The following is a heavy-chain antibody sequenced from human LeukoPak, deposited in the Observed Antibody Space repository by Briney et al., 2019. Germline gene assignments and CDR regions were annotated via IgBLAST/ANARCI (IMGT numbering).Heavy chain of an antibody. V-gene: IGHV3-30-3*01. CDR3: AKDQQLRSRFDP. CDR2: ISYDGSNK. CDR1: GFTFSSYA. D-gene: IGHD6-13*01. J-gene: IGHJ5*02. Sequence: PGGSLRLSCAASGFTFSSYAMHWVRQAPGKGLEWVAVISYDGSNKYYADSVKGRFTISRDNSKNTLYLQMNSLRAEDTAVYYCAKDQQLRSRFDPWGQGTLVTVSS.